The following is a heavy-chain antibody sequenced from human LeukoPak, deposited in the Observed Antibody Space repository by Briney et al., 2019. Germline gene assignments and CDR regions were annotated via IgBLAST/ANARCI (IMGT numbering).Heavy chain of an antibody. CDR3: ARDIYGSGPPVGDAIDY. D-gene: IGHD3-10*01. Sequence: GGSLRLSCAASGFTFSDYYMSWIRQAPGKGLEWVSYISSSGGNIYYADSVKGRFTISRDNAKNSLYLQVNSLRAEDTAVYYCARDIYGSGPPVGDAIDYWGQGTLVTVSS. CDR2: ISSSGGNI. J-gene: IGHJ4*02. CDR1: GFTFSDYY. V-gene: IGHV3-11*04.